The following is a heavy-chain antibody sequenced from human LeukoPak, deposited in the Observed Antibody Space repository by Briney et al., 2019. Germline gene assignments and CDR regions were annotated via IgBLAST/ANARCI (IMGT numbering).Heavy chain of an antibody. V-gene: IGHV4-59*12. D-gene: IGHD3-10*01. Sequence: SETLSLTCTVSGGSISSYYWTWIRQPPGKGLEWIGYIYYSGSTNYNPSLKSRVTISVDTSKNQFSPKLSSVTAADTAVYYCARGTRMYYGSGSYGAFDIWGQGTMVTVSS. CDR1: GGSISSYY. CDR3: ARGTRMYYGSGSYGAFDI. CDR2: IYYSGST. J-gene: IGHJ3*02.